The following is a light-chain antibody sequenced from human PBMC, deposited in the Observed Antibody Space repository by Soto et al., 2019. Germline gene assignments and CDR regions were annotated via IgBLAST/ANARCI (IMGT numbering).Light chain of an antibody. V-gene: IGKV3-11*01. J-gene: IGKJ4*01. CDR3: QQRSNWALT. CDR1: RSVSSY. CDR2: DAS. Sequence: EIVLTQSPATLSLSPGERATLSCRASRSVSSYLAWYQQKPGQAPRLLIYDASNRATGIPARFSGSGSGTDFTLTISSLEPEDFAVYYCQQRSNWALTFGGGTEVEIK.